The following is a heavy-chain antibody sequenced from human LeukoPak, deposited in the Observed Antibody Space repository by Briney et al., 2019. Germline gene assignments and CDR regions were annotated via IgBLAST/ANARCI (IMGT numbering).Heavy chain of an antibody. CDR2: IRYDGSNK. J-gene: IGHJ6*03. V-gene: IGHV3-30*02. CDR1: GFTFSSYP. CDR3: AKGLYYYDSSGYTADYYYMDV. D-gene: IGHD3-22*01. Sequence: PGGSLRLSCAASGFTFSSYPMHWVRQAPGKGLEWVAFIRYDGSNKYYADSVKGRFTISRDNSKNTLYLQMNSLRAEDTAVYYCAKGLYYYDSSGYTADYYYMDVWGKGTTVTISS.